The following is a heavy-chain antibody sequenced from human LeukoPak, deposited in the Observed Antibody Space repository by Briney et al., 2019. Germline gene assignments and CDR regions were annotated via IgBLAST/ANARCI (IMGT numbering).Heavy chain of an antibody. J-gene: IGHJ4*02. D-gene: IGHD1-1*01. Sequence: GGSLRLSCAASGFTFSSYSMTWVRQAPGKGLEWLSYISSVSTMYYADSVKSRFTISRDNAKNSLYLQMTSLRAEDTAVYYCARGATGTIFDYWGQGILVTVSS. CDR3: ARGATGTIFDY. CDR1: GFTFSSYS. V-gene: IGHV3-48*01. CDR2: ISSVSTM.